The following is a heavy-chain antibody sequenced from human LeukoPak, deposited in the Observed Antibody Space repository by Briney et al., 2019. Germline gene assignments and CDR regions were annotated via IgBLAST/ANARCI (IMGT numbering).Heavy chain of an antibody. CDR2: ISGSGGST. Sequence: QPGGSLRLSCAASGFTFSSYAMSWVRQPPGKGLEWVSSISGSGGSTYDADSVKGRFTISRDNSKNTLDLQMNSLRADDTAVYYCAKAAIAESSNWYGIDYWGQGTLVTVSS. J-gene: IGHJ4*02. CDR3: AKAAIAESSNWYGIDY. D-gene: IGHD6-13*01. CDR1: GFTFSSYA. V-gene: IGHV3-23*01.